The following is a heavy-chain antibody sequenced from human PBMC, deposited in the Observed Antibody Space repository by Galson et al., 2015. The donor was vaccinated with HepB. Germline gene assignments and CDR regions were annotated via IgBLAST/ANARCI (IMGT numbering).Heavy chain of an antibody. CDR3: ATSHSGNWFAP. Sequence: SVKVSCKASGYTFTSYGISWVRQAPGQGLEWMGWISAYNGNTNYAQKLQGRVTMTTDTSTSTAYMELRSLRSDDTAVYYCATSHSGNWFAPGGQETLVTVSS. V-gene: IGHV1-18*01. CDR2: ISAYNGNT. CDR1: GYTFTSYG. J-gene: IGHJ5*02. D-gene: IGHD3-10*01.